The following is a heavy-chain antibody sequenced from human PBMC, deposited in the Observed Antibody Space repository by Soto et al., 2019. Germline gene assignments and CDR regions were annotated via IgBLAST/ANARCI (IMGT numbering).Heavy chain of an antibody. Sequence: GGSLRLSCAASGFTFSSYWMHWVRQAPGKGLVWVSRINSDGSSTSYADSVKGRFTISRDNAKNTLYLQMNSLRAEDTAVYYCAREDETGDYFDYWGQGTLVTVSS. CDR3: AREDETGDYFDY. V-gene: IGHV3-74*01. CDR2: INSDGSST. CDR1: GFTFSSYW. D-gene: IGHD3-10*01. J-gene: IGHJ4*02.